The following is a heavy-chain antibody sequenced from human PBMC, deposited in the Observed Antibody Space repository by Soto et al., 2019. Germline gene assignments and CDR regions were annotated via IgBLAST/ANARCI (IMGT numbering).Heavy chain of an antibody. Sequence: QVQLVQSGAEVKKPGASVKVSCKASGYTFTSYGISWVRQAPGQGLEWMGWISAYNGNTNYAQKLQGRVTMTTDTSTSTDYKELRSLISDDPAVYYCARWPIVATMSDAGYSLDHWGHGTLGNVS. D-gene: IGHD5-12*01. CDR2: ISAYNGNT. CDR1: GYTFTSYG. J-gene: IGHJ4*03. CDR3: ARWPIVATMSDAGYSLDH. V-gene: IGHV1-18*01.